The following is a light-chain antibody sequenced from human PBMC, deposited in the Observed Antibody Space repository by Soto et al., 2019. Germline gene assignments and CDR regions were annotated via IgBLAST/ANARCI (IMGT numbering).Light chain of an antibody. CDR3: QVWDSVTDPNYV. J-gene: IGLJ1*01. Sequence: SYELTQPPSVSVAPGQSARITCGGDNIGRKSVHWYQQKTGQAPVLVVFDDRDRPSGIPERFSGSNSENTATLTISRVEAGDEADYYCQVWDSVTDPNYVFGPGTKVTVL. CDR2: DDR. V-gene: IGLV3-21*02. CDR1: NIGRKS.